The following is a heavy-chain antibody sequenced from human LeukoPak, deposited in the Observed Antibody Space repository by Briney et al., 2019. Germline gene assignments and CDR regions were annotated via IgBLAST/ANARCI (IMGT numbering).Heavy chain of an antibody. CDR2: IYYTGST. Sequence: SETLSLTCTVSGGSISNYYWNWIRQPPGKGLEWIGYIYYTGSTNYNPSLEGRVTISVDTSKNEFSLKVRSVTAADTAVYYCARRELVAGTDYWGQGTLVTVSS. V-gene: IGHV4-59*01. CDR3: ARRELVAGTDY. D-gene: IGHD6-19*01. J-gene: IGHJ4*02. CDR1: GGSISNYY.